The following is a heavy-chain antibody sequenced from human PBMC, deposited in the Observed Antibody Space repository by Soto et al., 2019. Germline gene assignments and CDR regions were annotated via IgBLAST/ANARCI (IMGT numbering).Heavy chain of an antibody. CDR2: IYHSGST. CDR3: AREVAAAGAPPAYFLAWFDP. Sequence: SETLSLTCAVSGGSISSGGYSWSWIRQPPGKGLEWIGYIYHSGSTYYNPSLKSRVTISVDRSKNQFSLKLSSVTAADTAVYFCAREVAAAGAPPAYFLAWFDPWGQGTLVTVSS. V-gene: IGHV4-30-2*01. CDR1: GGSISSGGYS. J-gene: IGHJ5*02. D-gene: IGHD6-13*01.